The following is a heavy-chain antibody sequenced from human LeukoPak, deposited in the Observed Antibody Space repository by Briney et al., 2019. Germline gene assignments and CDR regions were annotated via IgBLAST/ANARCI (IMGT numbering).Heavy chain of an antibody. Sequence: ASVKVSCKASGYTFTSHYMHWVRQAPGQGLEWMGIINPSGGSTSYAQKFQGRVTMTRDTSTSIVYMELSSLRSEDAAVYYCARDRRGNYDFWSLTMDVWGKGTTVTVSS. V-gene: IGHV1-46*01. CDR3: ARDRRGNYDFWSLTMDV. CDR2: INPSGGST. D-gene: IGHD3-3*01. CDR1: GYTFTSHY. J-gene: IGHJ6*04.